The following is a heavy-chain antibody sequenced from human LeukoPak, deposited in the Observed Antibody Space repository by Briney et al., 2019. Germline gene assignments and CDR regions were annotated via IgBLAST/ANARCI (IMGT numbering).Heavy chain of an antibody. D-gene: IGHD6-13*01. J-gene: IGHJ5*02. CDR1: GGSISSYY. Sequence: SETLSLTCTVSGGSISSYYWSWIRQPPGKGLEWIGYIYYSGSTNYNHSLKSRVTISVDTSKNQFSLKLSSVTAAGTAVYYCARRHSSSRPNWFDPWGQGTLVTVSS. CDR2: IYYSGST. V-gene: IGHV4-59*08. CDR3: ARRHSSSRPNWFDP.